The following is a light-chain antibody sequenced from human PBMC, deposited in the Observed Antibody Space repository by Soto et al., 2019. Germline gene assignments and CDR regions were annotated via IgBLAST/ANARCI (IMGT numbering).Light chain of an antibody. CDR1: QDSSNY. Sequence: DIRMTQSPSSLSASVGDRVTITCRASQDSSNYLAWYQQKPGKVPRLLIYTAFILQSGVPSRFSSSGSGTEFTLTISSLQTEDVATYYCQNYNHVPLIFGPGNKGDI. CDR2: TAF. CDR3: QNYNHVPLI. J-gene: IGKJ3*01. V-gene: IGKV1-27*01.